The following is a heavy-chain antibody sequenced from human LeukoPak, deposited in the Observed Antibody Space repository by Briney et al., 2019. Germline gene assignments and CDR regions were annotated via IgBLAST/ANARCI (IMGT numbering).Heavy chain of an antibody. V-gene: IGHV3-7*01. CDR3: ARSNDFWSAYDYYFDY. CDR1: EFTFSSYW. CDR2: IKQDGNEK. Sequence: GGSLRLSCAASEFTFSSYWMSWVRQAPGKGLEWVANIKQDGNEKYYVDSVKGRFTISRDNAKNSLYLQINSLRAEDTAVYYCARSNDFWSAYDYYFDYWGQGTLVTVSS. D-gene: IGHD3-3*01. J-gene: IGHJ4*02.